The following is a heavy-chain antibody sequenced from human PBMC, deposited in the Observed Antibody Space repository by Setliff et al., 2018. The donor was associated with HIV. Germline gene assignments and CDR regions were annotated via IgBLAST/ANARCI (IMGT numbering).Heavy chain of an antibody. Sequence: SETLSLTCTVSGGSISSYYWTWLRQFPGKGLEWIGFIFYTGSTTYNPSLNSRVTISVDTSKKQFSLKLRSVTAADTAVYYCAREGGVDLPTMDVWGKGTTVTVSS. CDR3: AREGGVDLPTMDV. J-gene: IGHJ6*03. D-gene: IGHD2-15*01. CDR1: GGSISSYY. V-gene: IGHV4-59*01. CDR2: IFYTGST.